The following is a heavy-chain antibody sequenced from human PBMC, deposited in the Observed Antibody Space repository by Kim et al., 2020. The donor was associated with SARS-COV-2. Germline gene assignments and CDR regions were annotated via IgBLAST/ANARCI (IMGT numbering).Heavy chain of an antibody. V-gene: IGHV3-30*04. CDR2: ISYDGSNK. J-gene: IGHJ4*02. D-gene: IGHD6-13*01. Sequence: GGSLRLSCAASGFTFSSYAMHWVRQAPGKGLEWVAVISYDGSNKYYADSVKGRFTISRDNSKNTLYLQMNSLRAEDTAVYYCARGSGYSSSWPSDYWGQGTLVTVSS. CDR3: ARGSGYSSSWPSDY. CDR1: GFTFSSYA.